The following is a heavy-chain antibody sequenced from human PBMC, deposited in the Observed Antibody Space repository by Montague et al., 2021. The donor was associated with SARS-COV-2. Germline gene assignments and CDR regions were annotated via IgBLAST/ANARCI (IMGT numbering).Heavy chain of an antibody. CDR3: ARGSGWMGDAFDI. D-gene: IGHD6-19*01. Sequence: SETLSLTCTVSGGSISSYYCCWIRLPPGQGKGRVGFVYFSESTNYNSSLTGRVPISVDTSKNQFSLKLSSVTAADTAVYYCARGSGWMGDAFDIGGQGTMVTVSS. CDR1: GGSISSYY. V-gene: IGHV4-59*01. J-gene: IGHJ3*02. CDR2: VYFSEST.